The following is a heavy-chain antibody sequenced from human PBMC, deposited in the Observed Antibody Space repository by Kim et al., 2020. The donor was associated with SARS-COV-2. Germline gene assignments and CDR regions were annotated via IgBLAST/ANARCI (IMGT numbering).Heavy chain of an antibody. Sequence: GGSLRLSCAASGFTFSSYSMNWVRQAPGKGLEWVSSISSSSSYIYYADSVKGRFTISSDNAKNSLYLQLNSLRAEDTAVYYCAIVSLGYCSSTSCYWDYWGQGTLVTVSS. CDR2: ISSSSSYI. CDR3: AIVSLGYCSSTSCYWDY. CDR1: GFTFSSYS. V-gene: IGHV3-21*01. D-gene: IGHD2-2*01. J-gene: IGHJ4*02.